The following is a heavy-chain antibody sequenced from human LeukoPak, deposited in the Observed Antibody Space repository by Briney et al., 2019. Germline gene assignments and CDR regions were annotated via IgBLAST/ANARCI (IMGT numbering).Heavy chain of an antibody. D-gene: IGHD6-13*01. V-gene: IGHV3-30*02. J-gene: IGHJ4*02. CDR2: IRYDGSNK. Sequence: GGSLRLSCAASGFTFSSYGMHWVRQAPGKELEWVAFIRYDGSNKYYADSVKGRFTISRDNSKNTLYLQMNSLRAEDTAVYYCASYIAAAGPFDYWGQGTLVTVSS. CDR3: ASYIAAAGPFDY. CDR1: GFTFSSYG.